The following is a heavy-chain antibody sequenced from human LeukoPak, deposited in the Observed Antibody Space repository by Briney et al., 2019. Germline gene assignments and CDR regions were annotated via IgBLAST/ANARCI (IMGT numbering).Heavy chain of an antibody. CDR2: ISASGSNT. J-gene: IGHJ4*02. CDR1: GFTFGTYA. CDR3: AKLNIGWYEDY. Sequence: GGSLRLSCAASGFTFGTYAMTWVRQAPGKGLEWVSTISASGSNTYYADSVKGRFTISRDNSKNTLYVQMNSLRAEDTAVYYCAKLNIGWYEDYWGQGTLVTVSS. D-gene: IGHD6-19*01. V-gene: IGHV3-23*01.